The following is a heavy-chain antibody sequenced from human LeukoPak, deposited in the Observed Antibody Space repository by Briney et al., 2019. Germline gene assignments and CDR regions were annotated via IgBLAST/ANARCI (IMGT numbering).Heavy chain of an antibody. V-gene: IGHV4-38-2*01. CDR1: GYSISSGYY. D-gene: IGHD6-19*01. J-gene: IGHJ4*02. CDR3: ARHDSSGWYDDYFDY. Sequence: PSETLSLTCAVSGYSISSGYYWGWIRQPPGMGLEWIGSIYHSGSTYYNPSLKSRVTISVDTSKNQFSLKLSSVTAADTAVYYCARHDSSGWYDDYFDYWGQGTLVTVSS. CDR2: IYHSGST.